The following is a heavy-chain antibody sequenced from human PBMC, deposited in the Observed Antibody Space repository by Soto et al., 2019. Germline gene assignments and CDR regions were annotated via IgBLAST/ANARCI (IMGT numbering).Heavy chain of an antibody. V-gene: IGHV2-5*02. CDR1: GFSLSTSGVG. Sequence: PTLVNPTQTLTLTCTFSGFSLSTSGVGVGWIRQPPGKALEWLALIYWDDDKRYSPSLKSRLTITKDTSKNQVVLTMTNMDPVDTATYYCAHSWIQLWSLDYYYYMDVWGKGTTVTVSS. CDR2: IYWDDDK. D-gene: IGHD5-18*01. J-gene: IGHJ6*03. CDR3: AHSWIQLWSLDYYYYMDV.